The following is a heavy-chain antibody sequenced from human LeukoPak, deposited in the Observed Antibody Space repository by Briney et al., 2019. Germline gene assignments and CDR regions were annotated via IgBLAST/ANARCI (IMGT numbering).Heavy chain of an antibody. CDR1: GYTFTSYG. CDR2: ISAYNGNT. J-gene: IGHJ4*02. D-gene: IGHD2-2*02. CDR3: ATVHCSSTSCYSFDY. Sequence: ASVKVSCKASGYTFTSYGMSWVRQAPGQGLEWMGWISAYNGNTNYAQKLQGRVTMTTDTSTSTAYMELRSLRSDDTAVYYCATVHCSSTSCYSFDYWGQGTLVTVSS. V-gene: IGHV1-18*01.